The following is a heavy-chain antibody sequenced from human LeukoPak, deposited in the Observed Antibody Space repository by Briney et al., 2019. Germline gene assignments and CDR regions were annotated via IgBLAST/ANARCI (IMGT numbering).Heavy chain of an antibody. J-gene: IGHJ4*02. CDR3: ARGQWELSTYYFDY. Sequence: GGSLRLSCAAPGFTFSSYSMNWVRQAPGKGLEWVSSISSSSYIYYADSVKGRFTISRDNAKNSLYLQMNSLRAEDTAVYYCARGQWELSTYYFDYWGQGTLVTVSS. V-gene: IGHV3-21*01. CDR2: ISSSSYI. D-gene: IGHD1-26*01. CDR1: GFTFSSYS.